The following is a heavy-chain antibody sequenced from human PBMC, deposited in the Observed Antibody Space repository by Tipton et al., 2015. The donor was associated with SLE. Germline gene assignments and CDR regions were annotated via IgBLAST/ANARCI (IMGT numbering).Heavy chain of an antibody. D-gene: IGHD3-10*01. CDR3: AGITMVQGVTP. V-gene: IGHV4-39*07. CDR1: GGSISSSSYY. CDR2: IYYSGST. Sequence: LRLSCTVSGGSISSSSYYWGWICQPPGKGLEWIGSIYYSGSTYYNPSLKSRVTISVDTSKNRFSLKLSSVTAADTAVYYCAGITMVQGVTPWGQGTLVTVSS. J-gene: IGHJ5*02.